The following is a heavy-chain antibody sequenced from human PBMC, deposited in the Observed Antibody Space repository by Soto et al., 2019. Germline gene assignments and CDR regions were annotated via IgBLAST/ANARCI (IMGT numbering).Heavy chain of an antibody. CDR2: IYPHDSDT. V-gene: IGHV5-51*01. CDR3: ARPTDYHYGMQV. J-gene: IGHJ6*02. Sequence: PGEPMKICWNGAGDNFQTYGIPWVSQMPGKGLEWMGFIYPHDSDTRYSPSFRGQVTISADKSINTAYLQWTSLKASDTAIYFCARPTDYHYGMQVWGQGTTVTVPS. D-gene: IGHD4-17*01. CDR1: GDNFQTYG.